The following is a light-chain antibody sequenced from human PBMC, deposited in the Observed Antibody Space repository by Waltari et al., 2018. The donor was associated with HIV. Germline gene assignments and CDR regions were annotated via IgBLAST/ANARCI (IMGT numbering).Light chain of an antibody. CDR3: CSYSRGGDSYV. J-gene: IGLJ1*01. Sequence: QSVLTQPASVSGFAGQSITIPCGGSSGDIGSFNFVSWYYSRPYQAPRLILYDVRIRPAGFSARFSGSKTGNTASLTISGLNSEYEGIYYCCSYSRGGDSYVFGPGT. V-gene: IGLV2-14*01. CDR1: SGDIGSFNF. CDR2: DVR.